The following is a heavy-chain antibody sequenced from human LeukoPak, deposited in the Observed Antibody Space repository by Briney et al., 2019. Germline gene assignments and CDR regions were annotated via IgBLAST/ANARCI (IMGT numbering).Heavy chain of an antibody. V-gene: IGHV1-46*01. CDR1: GYTFTNYY. CDR2: VNPSGGST. J-gene: IGHJ6*02. CDR3: ARDPVGVRYTYYGMDV. Sequence: ASVKVSCRASGYTFTNYYLHWVRQPPGQGVEWMGIVNPSGGSTTYAQKFQGRVSMTRDTSTSTVYMELSSLRSEDTAVYYCARDPVGVRYTYYGMDVWGQGTTVTVSS. D-gene: IGHD2-8*01.